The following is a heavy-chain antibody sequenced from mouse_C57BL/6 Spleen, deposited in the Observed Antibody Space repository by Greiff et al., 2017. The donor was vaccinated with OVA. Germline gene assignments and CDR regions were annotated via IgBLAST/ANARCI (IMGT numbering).Heavy chain of an antibody. CDR2: IDPSDSYT. CDR3: ARGGRSTLTY. J-gene: IGHJ3*01. Sequence: QVQLQQPGAELVMPGASVKLSCKASGYTFTSYWMHWVKQSPGQGLEWIGDIDPSDSYTNSNQKFKGKSTLTVDKSSSTAYMQLSSLTSEDSAVYYCARGGRSTLTYWGQGTLVTVSA. V-gene: IGHV1-69*01. D-gene: IGHD1-1*01. CDR1: GYTFTSYW.